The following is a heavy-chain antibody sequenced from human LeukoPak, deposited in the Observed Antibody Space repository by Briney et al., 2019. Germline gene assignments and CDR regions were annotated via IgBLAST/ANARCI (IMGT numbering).Heavy chain of an antibody. CDR2: INWNGGST. Sequence: GGSLRLSCAASGFTFDDYGMSWVRQAPGKGLEWVSGINWNGGSTGYADSVKGRFTISRDNAKNSLYLQMNSLRAEDTALYYCARGGGYCSSTSCYPGVWGLGTLVTVSS. CDR1: GFTFDDYG. CDR3: ARGGGYCSSTSCYPGV. J-gene: IGHJ4*02. V-gene: IGHV3-20*04. D-gene: IGHD2-2*01.